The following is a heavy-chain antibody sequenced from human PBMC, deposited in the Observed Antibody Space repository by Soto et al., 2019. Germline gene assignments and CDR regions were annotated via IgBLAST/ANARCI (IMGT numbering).Heavy chain of an antibody. Sequence: SVKVSCKASGGTFSSYAISWVRQAPGQGLEWMGGIIPIFGTANYAQKFQGRVTSTADESTITAYMELSSLRSEDTAVYYCARDRGYSDRSGYYFQGLVSWAQGTMVTVSS. CDR2: IIPIFGTA. D-gene: IGHD3-22*01. CDR1: GGTFSSYA. V-gene: IGHV1-69*13. J-gene: IGHJ5*02. CDR3: ARDRGYSDRSGYYFQGLVS.